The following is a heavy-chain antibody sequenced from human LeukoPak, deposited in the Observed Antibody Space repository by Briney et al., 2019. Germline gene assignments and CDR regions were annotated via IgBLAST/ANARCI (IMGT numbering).Heavy chain of an antibody. CDR2: IRSKAYGGTT. J-gene: IGHJ4*02. CDR1: GFTFGDYA. CDR3: TRDRGRGYSYGCLDY. V-gene: IGHV3-49*03. Sequence: GGSLRLSCTASGFTFGDYAMSWLRQAPGKGLEWVGFIRSKAYGGTTEYAASVKGRFTISRDDSKSIAYLQMNSLKTEDTAVYYCTRDRGRGYSYGCLDYWGQGTLVTVSS. D-gene: IGHD5-18*01.